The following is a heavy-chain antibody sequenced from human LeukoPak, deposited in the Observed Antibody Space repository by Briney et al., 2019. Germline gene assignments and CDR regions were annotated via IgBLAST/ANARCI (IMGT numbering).Heavy chain of an antibody. D-gene: IGHD2-21*02. V-gene: IGHV1-69*06. CDR3: ARVAYCGGDCYSLTAGWFDP. Sequence: SVKVSCKACEGTFSSYAISCVRQDPGQGLEWMGWIIPIFGTANYAQKFQGRVTITADKSTSTAYMELSSLRSEDTAVYYCARVAYCGGDCYSLTAGWFDPWGQGTLVTVSS. J-gene: IGHJ5*02. CDR1: EGTFSSYA. CDR2: IIPIFGTA.